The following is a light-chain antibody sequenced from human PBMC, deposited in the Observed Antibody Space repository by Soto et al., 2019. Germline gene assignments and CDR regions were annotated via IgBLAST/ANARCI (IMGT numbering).Light chain of an antibody. CDR2: DVS. CDR3: SSYTSSGTVL. CDR1: GSDVGGYNY. Sequence: QSVLTHPASVSGSPGQSITISCTGTGSDVGGYNYVSWYQQHPGKAPKLMIYDVSNRPSGVSNRFSGSKSGNTASLTISGLQADDEADYYCSSYTSSGTVLFGGGTKVTVL. V-gene: IGLV2-14*01. J-gene: IGLJ2*01.